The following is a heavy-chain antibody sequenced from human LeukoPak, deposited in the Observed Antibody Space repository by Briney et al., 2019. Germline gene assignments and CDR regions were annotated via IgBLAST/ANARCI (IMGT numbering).Heavy chain of an antibody. CDR2: MSYDGNNK. CDR1: GFSFSSHA. J-gene: IGHJ4*02. V-gene: IGHV3-30-3*01. Sequence: GGSLRLSCTTSGFSFSSHAIHWVRQAPGKGLEWVAVMSYDGNNKYYADSVKGRFTISRDNSKSTLYLQMNSLITEDTAVYYCVRDGDTSVRGLNFDYWGQGTLVTVSS. D-gene: IGHD3-10*01. CDR3: VRDGDTSVRGLNFDY.